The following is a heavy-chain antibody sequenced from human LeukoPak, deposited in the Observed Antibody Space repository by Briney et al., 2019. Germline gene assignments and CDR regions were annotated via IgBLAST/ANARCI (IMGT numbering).Heavy chain of an antibody. CDR1: GGSISSSSYY. D-gene: IGHD3-10*01. CDR3: ATAQMVRGVTINWFDP. J-gene: IGHJ5*02. V-gene: IGHV4-39*01. Sequence: SETLSLTCTVSGGSISSSSYYWGWIRQPPGKGLEWIGIVDYSGSTYYNPSLKSRVTISVDTSKNQFSLKLSSVTAADTAVYYCATAQMVRGVTINWFDPWGQGTLVAVSS. CDR2: VDYSGST.